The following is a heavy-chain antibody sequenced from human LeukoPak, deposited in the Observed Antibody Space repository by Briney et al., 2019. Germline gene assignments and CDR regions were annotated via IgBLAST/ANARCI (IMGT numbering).Heavy chain of an antibody. CDR2: INPNSGGT. D-gene: IGHD4-17*01. Sequence: ASVKVSCKASGYTFTGYYMHWVRQAPGQGLEWMGWINPNSGGTNYAQKFQGRVTTTRDTSISTAYMELSRLRSDDTAVYYCARGAYGDYVVDWFDPWGQGTLVTVSS. CDR3: ARGAYGDYVVDWFDP. V-gene: IGHV1-2*02. J-gene: IGHJ5*02. CDR1: GYTFTGYY.